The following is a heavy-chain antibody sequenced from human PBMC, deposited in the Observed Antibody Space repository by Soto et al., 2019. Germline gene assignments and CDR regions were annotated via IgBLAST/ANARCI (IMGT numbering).Heavy chain of an antibody. CDR2: INPSGGST. CDR3: ARYFSVDTPTQRYYYHGMDG. D-gene: IGHD3-3*01. Sequence: ASVKVSCKASGYTFTSYYMHWVRQAPGQGLEWMGIINPSGGSTSYAQKFQGRVTMTRDTSTSTVYMELSSLRSEDTAVYYCARYFSVDTPTQRYYYHGMDGWGQGTTVTVSS. J-gene: IGHJ6*02. V-gene: IGHV1-46*01. CDR1: GYTFTSYY.